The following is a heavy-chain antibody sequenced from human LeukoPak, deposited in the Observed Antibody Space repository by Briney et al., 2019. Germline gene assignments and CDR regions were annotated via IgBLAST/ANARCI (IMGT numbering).Heavy chain of an antibody. CDR3: AGDRATSYFDY. Sequence: GGSLRLSCAASGCTFRSHGMHWVRQAPGKGLEWVAFTWYDGSNKYYTDSVKGRFTISRDNSKNTLYLQMNSLRAEDTAVYYCAGDRATSYFDYWGQGALVTISS. D-gene: IGHD1-26*01. V-gene: IGHV3-33*01. CDR2: TWYDGSNK. CDR1: GCTFRSHG. J-gene: IGHJ4*02.